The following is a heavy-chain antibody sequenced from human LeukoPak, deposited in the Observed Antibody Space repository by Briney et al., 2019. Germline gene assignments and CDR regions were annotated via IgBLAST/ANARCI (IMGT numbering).Heavy chain of an antibody. Sequence: ASVTASCKASGYTFTSYGISWVRQAPGQGLEWMGWISAYNGNTNYAQKLQGRVTMTTDTSTSTAYMELRSLRSDDTAVYYCARDDNYYDSSGYWNYWGQGTLVTVSS. V-gene: IGHV1-18*01. CDR1: GYTFTSYG. D-gene: IGHD3-22*01. CDR3: ARDDNYYDSSGYWNY. CDR2: ISAYNGNT. J-gene: IGHJ4*02.